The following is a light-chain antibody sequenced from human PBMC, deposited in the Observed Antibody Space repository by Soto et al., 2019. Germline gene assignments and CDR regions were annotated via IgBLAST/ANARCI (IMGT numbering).Light chain of an antibody. V-gene: IGKV3D-15*01. J-gene: IGKJ5*01. Sequence: LTQSPGTLSLSPGERATLSCRASESVSNNYLAWYQQKPGQAPRLLIYGASSRATGIPDRFSGSGSGTEFTLTISSLQSEDFEIYYCQQYNNWPITFGQGTRLENK. CDR3: QQYNNWPIT. CDR1: ESVSNN. CDR2: GAS.